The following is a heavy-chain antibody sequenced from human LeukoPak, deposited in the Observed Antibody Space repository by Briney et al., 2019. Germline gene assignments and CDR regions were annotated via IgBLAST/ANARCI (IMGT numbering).Heavy chain of an antibody. CDR3: ARATVTTRWFDP. Sequence: SETLSLTCAVYGGSFSGYYWSWIRQPPGKGLEWIGEINHSGSTNYNPSLKSRVTISVDTSKNQISLKLSSVTAADTAVYYCARATVTTRWFDPWGQGTLVTVSS. CDR1: GGSFSGYY. CDR2: INHSGST. V-gene: IGHV4-34*01. D-gene: IGHD4-17*01. J-gene: IGHJ5*02.